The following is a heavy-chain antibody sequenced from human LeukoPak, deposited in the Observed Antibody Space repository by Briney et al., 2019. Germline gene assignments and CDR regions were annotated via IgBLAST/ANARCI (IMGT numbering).Heavy chain of an antibody. Sequence: GGSLRLSCAASGFTFSSYTMNWVRQAPGKGLEWVSYISSSTSTIYYADSVKGRFTISRDNSKNTLYLQMNSLRAEDTAVYYCAKDSLRYFDWLFNFDYWGQGTLVTVSS. CDR1: GFTFSSYT. D-gene: IGHD3-9*01. CDR2: ISSSTSTI. V-gene: IGHV3-48*01. J-gene: IGHJ4*02. CDR3: AKDSLRYFDWLFNFDY.